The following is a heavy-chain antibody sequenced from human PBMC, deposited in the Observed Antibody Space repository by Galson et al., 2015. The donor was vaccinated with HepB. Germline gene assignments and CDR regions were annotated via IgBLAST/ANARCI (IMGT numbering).Heavy chain of an antibody. CDR1: GFTFSDYY. D-gene: IGHD6-19*01. CDR3: ARALVAVAARDYWYFDL. V-gene: IGHV3-11*05. CDR2: ISSSSSYT. Sequence: SLRLSCAASGFTFSDYYMSWIRQAPGKGLEWVSYISSSSSYTNYADSVKGRFTISRDNAKNSLYLQMNSLRAEDTAVYYCARALVAVAARDYWYFDLWGRGTLVTVSS. J-gene: IGHJ2*01.